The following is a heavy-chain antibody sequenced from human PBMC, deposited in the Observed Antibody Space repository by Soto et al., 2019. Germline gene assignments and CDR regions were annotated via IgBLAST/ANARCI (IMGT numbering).Heavy chain of an antibody. CDR1: GYTFTSYA. CDR2: INAGNGNT. Sequence: QVPLVQSGAEVKKPGASVKDSCKASGYTFTSYAMPWVRQAPGQRLEWMGWINAGNGNTKYSQKFQRRVTITRDTSASTAYMELSSLRSEDTAVYYCASGGSGCYYCDYWGQGNLVTVSS. V-gene: IGHV1-3*01. CDR3: ASGGSGCYYCDY. D-gene: IGHD3-16*01. J-gene: IGHJ4*02.